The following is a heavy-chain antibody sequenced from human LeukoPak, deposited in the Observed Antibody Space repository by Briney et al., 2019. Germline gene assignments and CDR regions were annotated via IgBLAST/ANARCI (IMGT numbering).Heavy chain of an antibody. CDR3: ARYDYYDSSGYKIAEYFQH. CDR1: GFTFSSYS. J-gene: IGHJ1*01. V-gene: IGHV3-21*01. Sequence: GGSLRLSCAASGFTFSSYSMNWVRQAPGQGLEWVSSISSSSSYIYYADSVKGRFTISRDNAKNTLYLQMNSLRAEDTAVYYCARYDYYDSSGYKIAEYFQHWGQGTLVTVSS. D-gene: IGHD3-22*01. CDR2: ISSSSSYI.